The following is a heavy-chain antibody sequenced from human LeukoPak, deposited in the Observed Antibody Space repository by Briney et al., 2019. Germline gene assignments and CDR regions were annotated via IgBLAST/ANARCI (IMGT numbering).Heavy chain of an antibody. D-gene: IGHD5-18*01. CDR1: GGSISSSSYY. V-gene: IGHV4-39*07. CDR3: AREAPGYSYGPSYYFDS. CDR2: IYYSGST. Sequence: SETLSLTCTVSGGSISSSSYYWGWIRQPPGKGLEWIGSIYYSGSTYYNPSLKSRVTISVDTSKNQFSLKLSSVTAADTAVYYCAREAPGYSYGPSYYFDSWGQGTLVTVSS. J-gene: IGHJ4*02.